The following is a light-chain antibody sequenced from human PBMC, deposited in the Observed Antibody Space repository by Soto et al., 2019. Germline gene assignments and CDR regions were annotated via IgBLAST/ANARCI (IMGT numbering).Light chain of an antibody. V-gene: IGKV3-15*01. CDR1: QSVTSN. CDR3: QQYSKWPLT. CDR2: GVS. J-gene: IGKJ4*01. Sequence: EIVLTQSPGTLSLSPGDRATLSCRASQSVTSNLAWYQQKPGQAPRLLMYGVSTRATGIPARFGGSGSATEFTLTISSLQSEDFAVYYCQQYSKWPLTFGGGTKVDIK.